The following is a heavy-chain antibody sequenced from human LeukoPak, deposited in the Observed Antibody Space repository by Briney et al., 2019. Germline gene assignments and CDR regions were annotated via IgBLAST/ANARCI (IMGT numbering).Heavy chain of an antibody. CDR3: AHYCSSTSCYGLFDY. Sequence: SGPTLVNPTQTPTLTCTFSGFSLSTSGVGVGWIRQPPGKALEWLALIYWDDDKRYSLSLKSRHTITKDTSKNQVVLTMTNMDPVDTATYYCAHYCSSTSCYGLFDYWGQGTLVTVSS. D-gene: IGHD2-2*01. CDR1: GFSLSTSGVG. V-gene: IGHV2-5*02. J-gene: IGHJ4*02. CDR2: IYWDDDK.